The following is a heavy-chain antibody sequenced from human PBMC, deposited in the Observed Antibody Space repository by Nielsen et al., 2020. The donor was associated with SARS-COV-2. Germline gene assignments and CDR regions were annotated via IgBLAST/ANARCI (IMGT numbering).Heavy chain of an antibody. J-gene: IGHJ4*02. D-gene: IGHD5-18*01. CDR1: GFTFDDYA. CDR3: ANGYSPDY. V-gene: IGHV3-9*01. CDR2: ISWNSGSI. Sequence: SLKISCAASGFTFDDYAMHWVRQAPGKGLEWVSGISWNSGSIGYADSVKGRFTISRDNAKNSLYLQMNSLRAEDTAVYYCANGYSPDYWGQGTLVTVSS.